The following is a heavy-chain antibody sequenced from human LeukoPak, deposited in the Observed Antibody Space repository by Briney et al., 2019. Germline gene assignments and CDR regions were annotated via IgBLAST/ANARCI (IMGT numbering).Heavy chain of an antibody. CDR2: IYYSGST. D-gene: IGHD3-3*01. V-gene: IGHV4-31*03. Sequence: SETLSLTCTVSGGSISSGGYYWSWIRQHPGKGLEWIGYIYYSGSTYYNPSLKSRVTISVDTSKNQFSLKLSSVTAADTALYYCARDRPYYDFWSGYWDYYYYMDVWGKGTTVTVSS. CDR1: GGSISSGGYY. CDR3: ARDRPYYDFWSGYWDYYYYMDV. J-gene: IGHJ6*03.